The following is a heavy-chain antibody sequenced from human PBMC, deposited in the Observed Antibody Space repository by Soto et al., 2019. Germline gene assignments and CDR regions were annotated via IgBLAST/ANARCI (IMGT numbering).Heavy chain of an antibody. J-gene: IGHJ4*02. CDR1: GFTFGDSY. CDR2: ISPGSRYP. V-gene: IGHV3-11*06. Sequence: LRLSCAGSGFTFGDSYMSWIRQAPGKGLEWLSYISPGSRYPAYADSVKGRFTISRDNAKRSLYLQMMSLTAEDTAVYYCARADGRVKGYCSSTSCYSFDYWGQGTLVTVSS. CDR3: ARADGRVKGYCSSTSCYSFDY. D-gene: IGHD2-2*01.